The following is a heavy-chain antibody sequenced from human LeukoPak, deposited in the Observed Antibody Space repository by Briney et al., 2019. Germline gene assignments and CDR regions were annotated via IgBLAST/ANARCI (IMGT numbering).Heavy chain of an antibody. D-gene: IGHD1-7*01. J-gene: IGHJ4*02. CDR3: AKDRACGQWNCQGSDY. CDR1: GFTFSSYA. CDR2: VSDSGDGT. V-gene: IGHV3-23*01. Sequence: GGSLRLSCAASGFTFSSYAMYWVRQAPGKGLEWVLGVSDSGDGTHYVDSVKGRFTISRDNSKNTLYLQMNNLRAEDTAVYYCAKDRACGQWNCQGSDYWGQGTLVTVSS.